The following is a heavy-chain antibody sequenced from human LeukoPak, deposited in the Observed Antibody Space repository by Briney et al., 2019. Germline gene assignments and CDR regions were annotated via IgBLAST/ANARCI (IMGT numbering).Heavy chain of an antibody. V-gene: IGHV5-51*01. CDR3: ARLDIGSCSGGACYGSF. J-gene: IGHJ4*02. Sequence: RGESLQISCQASGYSFTNFWIAWVRQMPGKGLEWMGIIYPDDSETRYSPPFQGLVTISADKSISTAYVQWSSLKASDTAMYFCARLDIGSCSGGACYGSFWGQGTLVSVSS. CDR1: GYSFTNFW. CDR2: IYPDDSET. D-gene: IGHD2-15*01.